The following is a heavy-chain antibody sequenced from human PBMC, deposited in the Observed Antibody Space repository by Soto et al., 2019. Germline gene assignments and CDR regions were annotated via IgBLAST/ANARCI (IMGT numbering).Heavy chain of an antibody. CDR2: IWFDGSNK. V-gene: IGHV3-33*01. CDR1: GFTFSDYG. Sequence: QVQLVESGGGVVQPGRSLRLSCAASGFTFSDYGMHWVRQAPGKGLGWVAVIWFDGSNKYNADSVKGRFTLSRDNSKNTLYLQMNGLRAEDTGVFDCARDPSHGSGSYLDYWGQGTLVTVSS. D-gene: IGHD3-10*01. CDR3: ARDPSHGSGSYLDY. J-gene: IGHJ4*02.